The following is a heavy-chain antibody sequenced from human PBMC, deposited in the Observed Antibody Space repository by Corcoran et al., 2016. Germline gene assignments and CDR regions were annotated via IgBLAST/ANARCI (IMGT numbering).Heavy chain of an antibody. CDR3: ARGIVVGGGFDY. CDR2: IHYSGST. Sequence: QVQLQESGPGLVKPSETLSLTCTVSGGSISSYSWYWIRQPPGKGLELIGYIHYSGSTNYNPSLKRRVTISVDTAKNQVSLKLSSVTAAATAVCYGARGIVVGGGFDYWGQGTLVTVSS. V-gene: IGHV4-59*01. J-gene: IGHJ4*02. D-gene: IGHD2-15*01. CDR1: GGSISSYS.